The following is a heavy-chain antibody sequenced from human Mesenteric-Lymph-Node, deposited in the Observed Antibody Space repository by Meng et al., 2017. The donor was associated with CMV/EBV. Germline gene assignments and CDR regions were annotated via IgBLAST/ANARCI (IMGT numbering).Heavy chain of an antibody. D-gene: IGHD5-24*01. CDR1: GSINNGGSY. Sequence: GSINNGGSYWSWIRQHPGKGLEWIGYIYYTGMAVYNPSLRSRVTISIDTSNNQFSLRLNSVTAADTAVYYCARDVHERRGSEGWFDSWGQGTLVTVSS. V-gene: IGHV4-31*02. CDR3: ARDVHERRGSEGWFDS. CDR2: IYYTGMA. J-gene: IGHJ5*01.